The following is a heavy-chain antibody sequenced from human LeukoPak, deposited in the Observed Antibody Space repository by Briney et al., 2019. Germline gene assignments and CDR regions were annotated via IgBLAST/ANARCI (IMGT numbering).Heavy chain of an antibody. CDR1: GFTFNSYA. CDR2: ISYDASNK. CDR3: ARARGYRTIDAFDI. Sequence: GGSLRLSCAASGFTFNSYAMHWVRQAPGKGLEWVAVISYDASNKYYADSVKGRFTFSRDNSKNTLYLQMNSLRAEDTALYYCARARGYRTIDAFDIWGQGTMVTVSS. J-gene: IGHJ3*02. D-gene: IGHD1/OR15-1a*01. V-gene: IGHV3-30-3*01.